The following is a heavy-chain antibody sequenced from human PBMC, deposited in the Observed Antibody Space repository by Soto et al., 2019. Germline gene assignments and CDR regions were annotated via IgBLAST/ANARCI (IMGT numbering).Heavy chain of an antibody. Sequence: PSETLSLTCAVSGGSISSSNWWSWVRQPPGKGLEWMGEIYHSGSTNYNPSLKSRVTISVDKSKNQVSMKLSSVTAAAKAVYYCARWKTPTVTTRYYYYGMDVWGQGTTVTVSS. CDR2: IYHSGST. J-gene: IGHJ6*02. CDR3: ARWKTPTVTTRYYYYGMDV. CDR1: GGSISSSNW. V-gene: IGHV4-4*02. D-gene: IGHD4-17*01.